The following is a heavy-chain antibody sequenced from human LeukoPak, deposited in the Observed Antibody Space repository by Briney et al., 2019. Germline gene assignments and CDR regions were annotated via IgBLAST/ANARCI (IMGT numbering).Heavy chain of an antibody. J-gene: IGHJ4*02. CDR1: GFTFRSYW. CDR3: AKDQSVVITSVGDY. CDR2: INQEASRT. D-gene: IGHD3-22*01. V-gene: IGHV3-7*03. Sequence: GGSLRLSCAASGFTFRSYWMSWVRQAPGKGLEWLGHINQEASRTDHADSVKGRFTISRDNSKNTLYLQMNSLRAEDTAVYYCAKDQSVVITSVGDYWGQGTLVTVSS.